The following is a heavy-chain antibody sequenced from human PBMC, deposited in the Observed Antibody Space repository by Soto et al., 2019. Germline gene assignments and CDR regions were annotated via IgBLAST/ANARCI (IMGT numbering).Heavy chain of an antibody. Sequence: GSLRLSCAASGFTFSSYAMNWVRQAPEKGLEWVSVISGSGDSTYYADSVKGRFTISRDNSKNTLYLQMNSLRTEDTAVYYCARRGPGTYFDYWGQGTLVTVSS. J-gene: IGHJ4*02. D-gene: IGHD6-13*01. V-gene: IGHV3-23*01. CDR1: GFTFSSYA. CDR3: ARRGPGTYFDY. CDR2: ISGSGDST.